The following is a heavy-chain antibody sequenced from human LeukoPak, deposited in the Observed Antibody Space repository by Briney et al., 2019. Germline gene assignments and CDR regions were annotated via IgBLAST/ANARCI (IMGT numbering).Heavy chain of an antibody. CDR1: GFTFSSYW. V-gene: IGHV3-23*01. CDR2: ISGSGGST. CDR3: AKTIAAPYYFDY. Sequence: SGGSLRLSCAPSGFTFSSYWMTWVRQAPGKGLEWVSAISGSGGSTYYADSVKGRFTISRDNSKNTLYLQMNSLRAEDTAVYYCAKTIAAPYYFDYWGQGTLVTVSS. D-gene: IGHD6-6*01. J-gene: IGHJ4*02.